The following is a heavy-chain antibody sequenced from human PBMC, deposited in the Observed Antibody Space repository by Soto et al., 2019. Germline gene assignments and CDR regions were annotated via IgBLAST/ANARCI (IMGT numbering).Heavy chain of an antibody. CDR3: AKGDGYNLY. Sequence: SGGSLRLSCAASGFTFSSYGMHWVRQAPGKGLEWVAVISYDGSNKYYADSVKGRFTISRDNSKNTLYLQMNSLRAEDTAVYYCAKGDGYNLYWGQGTLVTVSS. D-gene: IGHD5-12*01. J-gene: IGHJ4*02. CDR1: GFTFSSYG. V-gene: IGHV3-30*18. CDR2: ISYDGSNK.